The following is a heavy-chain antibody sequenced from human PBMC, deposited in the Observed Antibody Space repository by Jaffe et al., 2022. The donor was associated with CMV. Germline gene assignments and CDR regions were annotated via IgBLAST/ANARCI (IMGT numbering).Heavy chain of an antibody. CDR3: ARQGEPDYSSSWYSWFDP. V-gene: IGHV4-39*01. CDR1: GGSISSSSYY. CDR2: IYYSGST. Sequence: QLQLQESGPGLVKPSETLSLTCTVSGGSISSSSYYWGWIRQPPGKGLEWIGSIYYSGSTYYNPSLKSRVTISVDTSKNQFSLKLSSVTAADTAVYYCARQGEPDYSSSWYSWFDPWGQGTLVTVSS. J-gene: IGHJ5*02. D-gene: IGHD6-13*01.